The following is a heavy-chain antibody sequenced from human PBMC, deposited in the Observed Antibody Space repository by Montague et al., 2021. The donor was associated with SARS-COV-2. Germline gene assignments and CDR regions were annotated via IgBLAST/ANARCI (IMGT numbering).Heavy chain of an antibody. CDR1: GLTSSNYG. CDR2: INEDGSEK. D-gene: IGHD3-16*01. Sequence: SLRLSCEATGLTSSNYGMTWVRQAPGKRLEWVATINEDGSEKYSVDSVKRRFTISRDNSKNSLYTQMKSLRAEDTSVYYCARAMKTFGLWGQGTLLTVSS. CDR3: ARAMKTFGL. J-gene: IGHJ4*02. V-gene: IGHV3-7*01.